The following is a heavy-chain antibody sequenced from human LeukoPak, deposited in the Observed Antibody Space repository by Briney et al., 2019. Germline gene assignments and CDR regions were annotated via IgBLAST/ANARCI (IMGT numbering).Heavy chain of an antibody. J-gene: IGHJ5*02. CDR3: ARVGEMATANWFDP. CDR1: GGTFSSYA. D-gene: IGHD5-24*01. Sequence: GASVKVSCKASGGTFSSYAISWVRQAPGQGLEWMGRIIPILGIANYAQKFQGRVTITADKSTSAAYMELSSLRSEDTAVYYCARVGEMATANWFDPWGQGTLVTVSS. CDR2: IIPILGIA. V-gene: IGHV1-69*04.